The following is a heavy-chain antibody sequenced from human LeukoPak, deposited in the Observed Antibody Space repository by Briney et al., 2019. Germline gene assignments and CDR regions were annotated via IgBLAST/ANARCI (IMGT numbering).Heavy chain of an antibody. D-gene: IGHD6-13*01. CDR1: GFTFSSYA. V-gene: IGHV3-64*05. CDR3: VKLSSRVSQTIDY. J-gene: IGHJ4*02. CDR2: ISSSGGNT. Sequence: PGGSLRLSCSASGFTFSSYAMHWVRQAPGKGLEYVSGISSSGGNTNYADSVKGRFTISRDNSKNTLYIQMSSLRAEDTAVYYCVKLSSRVSQTIDYWGQGILVTVSS.